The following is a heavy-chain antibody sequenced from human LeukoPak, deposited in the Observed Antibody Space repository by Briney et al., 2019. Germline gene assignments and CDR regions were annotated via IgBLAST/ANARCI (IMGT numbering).Heavy chain of an antibody. CDR1: GASISSSNW. Sequence: PSGTLSLTCAVSGASISSSNWWSWVRQPPGKGLEWIGEIYHSGSTNYNPSLNPSLKSRVTISVDKSKNQFSLKLNSVTAADTAVYYCARDPPAYDSSGYYSEGAFDIWGQGTMVTVSS. D-gene: IGHD3-22*01. CDR2: IYHSGST. V-gene: IGHV4-4*02. J-gene: IGHJ3*02. CDR3: ARDPPAYDSSGYYSEGAFDI.